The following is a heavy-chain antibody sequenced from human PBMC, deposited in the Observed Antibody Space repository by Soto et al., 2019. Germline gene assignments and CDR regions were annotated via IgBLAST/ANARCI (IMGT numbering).Heavy chain of an antibody. J-gene: IGHJ5*02. D-gene: IGHD1-26*01. CDR2: IYYSGST. V-gene: IGHV4-39*01. CDR3: ARRVGATRNYPFDA. Sequence: XETLSLTCTFSVGSISSSSYYCGWIRQPPGKGLEWIGSIYYSGSTYYNPSLKSRVTISVDTSKNQFSLKLSSVTAADTAVYYCARRVGATRNYPFDAWGQGTLVTVS. CDR1: VGSISSSSYY.